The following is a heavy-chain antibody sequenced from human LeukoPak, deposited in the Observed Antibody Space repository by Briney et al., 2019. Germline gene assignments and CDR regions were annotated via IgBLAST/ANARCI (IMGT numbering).Heavy chain of an antibody. D-gene: IGHD3-10*01. CDR2: ISSSGSTI. V-gene: IGHV3-48*03. CDR1: GFTFSSYE. CDR3: ARESVTMVRRAFDI. J-gene: IGHJ3*02. Sequence: GGSLRLSCAASGFTFSSYEMNWVRQAPGKGREWVSYISSSGSTIYYADSVKGRFTISRDNAKNSLYLQMNSLRAEDTAVYYCARESVTMVRRAFDIWGQGTMVTVSS.